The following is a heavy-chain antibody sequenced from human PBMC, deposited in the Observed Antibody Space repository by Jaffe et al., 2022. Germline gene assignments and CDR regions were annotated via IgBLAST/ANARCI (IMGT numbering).Heavy chain of an antibody. D-gene: IGHD2-15*01. CDR1: GGSISSSSYY. CDR2: IYYSGST. Sequence: QLQLQESGPGLVKPSETLSLTCTVSGGSISSSSYYWGWIRQPPGKGLEWIGSIYYSGSTYYNPSLKSRVTISVDTSKNQFSLKLSSVTAADTAVYYCARPGLVVKQADAFDIWGQGTMVTVSS. J-gene: IGHJ3*02. CDR3: ARPGLVVKQADAFDI. V-gene: IGHV4-39*01.